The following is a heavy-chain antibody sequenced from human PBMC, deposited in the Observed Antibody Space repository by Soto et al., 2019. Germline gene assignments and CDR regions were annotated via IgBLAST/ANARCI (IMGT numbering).Heavy chain of an antibody. CDR1: GFTFSSYA. CDR2: ISGSGGST. Sequence: GGSLRLSCAASGFTFSSYAMSWVRQAPGKGLEWVSAISGSGGSTYYADSVKGRFTISRDNSKNTLYLQMNSLRAEDTAVYYCARPVAAAGYYFDYWGQGTLVTVSS. V-gene: IGHV3-23*01. CDR3: ARPVAAAGYYFDY. D-gene: IGHD6-13*01. J-gene: IGHJ4*02.